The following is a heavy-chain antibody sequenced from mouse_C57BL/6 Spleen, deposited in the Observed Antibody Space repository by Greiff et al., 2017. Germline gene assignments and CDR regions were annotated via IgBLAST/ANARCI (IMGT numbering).Heavy chain of an antibody. J-gene: IGHJ2*01. CDR1: GFTFTSYW. CDR2: IDPSDSYT. Sequence: VQLQQPGAELVRPGTSVKLSCKASGFTFTSYWMHWVKQRPGQGLEWIGVIDPSDSYTNYNQKFKGKATLTVDTSSSTAYMQLSSLTSEDSAVYYCARSQGYFDYWGQGTTRTVSS. D-gene: IGHD3-1*01. V-gene: IGHV1-59*01. CDR3: ARSQGYFDY.